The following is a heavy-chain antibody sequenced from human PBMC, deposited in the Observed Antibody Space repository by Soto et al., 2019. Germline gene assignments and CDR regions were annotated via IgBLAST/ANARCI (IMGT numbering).Heavy chain of an antibody. CDR3: ATTIGYSYYYYGMAV. J-gene: IGHJ6*02. V-gene: IGHV1-18*01. Sequence: QVQLVQSGAEVTKPGASVKVSCKASGYTLTSYGISWVRQAPGQGLEWMGWISAYNGDTNYAQSLQGRVTMTTDTSTTPAYMELRSLRSDDTAVYYCATTIGYSYYYYGMAVWGQGTTVTVSS. CDR1: GYTLTSYG. CDR2: ISAYNGDT. D-gene: IGHD5-12*01.